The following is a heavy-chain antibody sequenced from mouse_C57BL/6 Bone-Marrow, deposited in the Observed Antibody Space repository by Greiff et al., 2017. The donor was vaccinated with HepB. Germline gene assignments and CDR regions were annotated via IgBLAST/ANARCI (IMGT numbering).Heavy chain of an antibody. J-gene: IGHJ2*01. CDR3: ARHAHYYGSSYYFDY. V-gene: IGHV1-62-2*01. D-gene: IGHD1-1*01. Sequence: VKLMESGAELVKPGASVKLSCKASGYTFTEYTIHWVKQRSGQGLEWIGWFYPGSGSIKYNEKFKDKATLTADKSSSTVYMELSRLTSEDSAVYFCARHAHYYGSSYYFDYWGQGTTLTVSS. CDR2: FYPGSGSI. CDR1: GYTFTEYT.